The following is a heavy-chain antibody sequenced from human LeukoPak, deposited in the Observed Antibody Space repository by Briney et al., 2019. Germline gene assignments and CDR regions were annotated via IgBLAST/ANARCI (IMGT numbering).Heavy chain of an antibody. J-gene: IGHJ6*02. Sequence: SETLSLTCSISGGSVSTTDYYWAWIRQPPGNGLEWIGSVYYSGSTYYNPSLKSRVTIAVDTSKNQFSLKLSSVTAADTAVYYCTRHSKVTTSSSHYYYGLDVWGQGTTVTVSS. CDR2: VYYSGST. CDR3: TRHSKVTTSSSHYYYGLDV. D-gene: IGHD6-6*01. V-gene: IGHV4-39*01. CDR1: GGSVSTTDYY.